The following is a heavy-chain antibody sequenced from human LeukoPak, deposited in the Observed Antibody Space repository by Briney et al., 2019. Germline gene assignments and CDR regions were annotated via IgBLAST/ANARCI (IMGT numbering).Heavy chain of an antibody. Sequence: GGSLRLSCAASGFTFSSYGMHWVRQAPGKGLEWVAVISYDGSNKYYADSVKGRFTISRDNSKNTLYLQMNSLRAEDTAVYYCAKDWAVGWDPGHAFDIWGQGTMVTVSS. J-gene: IGHJ3*02. V-gene: IGHV3-30*18. CDR2: ISYDGSNK. CDR1: GFTFSSYG. D-gene: IGHD1-26*01. CDR3: AKDWAVGWDPGHAFDI.